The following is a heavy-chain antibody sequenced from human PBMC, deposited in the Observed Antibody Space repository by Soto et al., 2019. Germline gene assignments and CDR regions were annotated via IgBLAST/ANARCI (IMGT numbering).Heavy chain of an antibody. Sequence: SVKVSCKASGYTFTSYGISWVRQAPGQGLEWMGWIIPIIGIINYAQKFQGRVTISADKFTGTAYMELTGLRSDDTAVYYCAGDPNSHYNDSHASSYPWGQGTLVTVSS. V-gene: IGHV1-69*10. J-gene: IGHJ5*02. CDR3: AGDPNSHYNDSHASSYP. CDR1: GYTFTSYG. CDR2: IIPIIGII. D-gene: IGHD4-4*01.